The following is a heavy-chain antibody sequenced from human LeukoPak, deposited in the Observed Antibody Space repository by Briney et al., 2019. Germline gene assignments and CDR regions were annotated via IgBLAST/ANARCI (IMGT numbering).Heavy chain of an antibody. CDR2: ISSSSSYI. D-gene: IGHD3-9*01. V-gene: IGHV3-21*01. J-gene: IGHJ3*02. CDR1: GFTFSSYS. Sequence: GGSLRLSCAASGFTFSSYSMNWVRQAPGKGLEWVSSISSSSSYIYYADSVKGRFTISRDNAKNSLYLQMNSLRAEDTAVYYCARFGGALYDILTGYYPDDAFDIWGQGTMVTVSS. CDR3: ARFGGALYDILTGYYPDDAFDI.